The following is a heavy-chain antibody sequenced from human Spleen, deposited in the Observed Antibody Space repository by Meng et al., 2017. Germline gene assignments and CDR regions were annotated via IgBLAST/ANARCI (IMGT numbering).Heavy chain of an antibody. CDR2: IYPGDSDT. V-gene: IGHV5-51*01. Sequence: KVSCKDSGDSFTTYWIAWVRQMPGKGLEWMGIIYPGDSDTRYSPSFQGQVTISADKSISTAYLQWSSLKASDTAIYYCARRSSRGLENWGQGTLVTVSS. CDR1: GDSFTTYW. CDR3: ARRSSRGLEN. J-gene: IGHJ4*02.